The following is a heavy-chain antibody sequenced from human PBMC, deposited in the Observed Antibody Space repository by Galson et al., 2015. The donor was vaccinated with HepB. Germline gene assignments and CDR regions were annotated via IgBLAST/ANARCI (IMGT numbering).Heavy chain of an antibody. D-gene: IGHD3-9*01. CDR1: AGSISGSRSF. V-gene: IGHV4-39*01. J-gene: IGHJ3*01. Sequence: ETLSLTCTVSAGSISGSRSFWGWIRQPPGKGLEWIGSIFYTGSTYYTPSLRSRVTISVDTSKNQFSLKLRSVTAADTAVYYCARTVFRDFDWSPRDAFDVWGQGTMVTVSS. CDR3: ARTVFRDFDWSPRDAFDV. CDR2: IFYTGST.